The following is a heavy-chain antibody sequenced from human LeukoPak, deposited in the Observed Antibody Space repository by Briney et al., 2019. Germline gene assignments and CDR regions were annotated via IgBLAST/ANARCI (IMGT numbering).Heavy chain of an antibody. V-gene: IGHV3-23*01. CDR3: ARARPVYSSSWYYFDY. Sequence: GGSLRLSCAASGFTFSSYAMSWVRQAPGKGLEWVSAISGSGGSTYYADSVKGRFTISRDNAKNTLYLQMNSLRAEDTAVYYCARARPVYSSSWYYFDYWGQGTLVTVSS. D-gene: IGHD6-13*01. CDR1: GFTFSSYA. CDR2: ISGSGGST. J-gene: IGHJ4*02.